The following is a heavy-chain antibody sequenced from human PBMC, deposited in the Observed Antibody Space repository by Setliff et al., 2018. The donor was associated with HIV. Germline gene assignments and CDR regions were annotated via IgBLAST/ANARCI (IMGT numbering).Heavy chain of an antibody. CDR3: ARHANYDFWSGYWGYYFDY. D-gene: IGHD3-3*01. CDR2: IYTSGTT. Sequence: PSETLSLTCTVSGGSISTYYWSWIRQPPGKGLEWIGYIYTSGTTNYNPSLKSRVTISVDTSKKQVSLKLSSVTAADTAVYYCARHANYDFWSGYWGYYFDYWGQGTLVTVPS. CDR1: GGSISTYY. V-gene: IGHV4-4*09. J-gene: IGHJ4*02.